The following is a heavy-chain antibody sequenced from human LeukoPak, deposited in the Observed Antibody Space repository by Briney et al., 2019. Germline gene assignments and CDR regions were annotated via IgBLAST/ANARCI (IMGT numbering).Heavy chain of an antibody. CDR2: ISYDGSNK. D-gene: IGHD6-13*01. CDR3: AKAYSTSWDNNWFDP. CDR1: GFTFSSYG. J-gene: IGHJ5*02. Sequence: GRSLRLSCAASGFTFSSYGMHWVRQAPGKGLEWVAVISYDGSNKYYADSVKGRFTISRDNSKNTLYLQMNSLRAEDTAVYYCAKAYSTSWDNNWFDPWGQGTLVTVSS. V-gene: IGHV3-30*18.